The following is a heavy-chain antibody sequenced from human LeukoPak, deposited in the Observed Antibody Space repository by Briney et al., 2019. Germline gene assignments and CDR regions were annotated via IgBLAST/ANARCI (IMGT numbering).Heavy chain of an antibody. CDR2: IYYSGST. D-gene: IGHD1-26*01. CDR3: ARHIFRIVSRDY. V-gene: IGHV4-59*08. Sequence: PSETLSLTCTVSGGSISNYYWSWIRQPPGKGLEWIGYIYYSGSTKYNPSLKSRVTISVDTSKTQFSLKLSSATAADTAVYYCARHIFRIVSRDYWGQGTLVTVSS. CDR1: GGSISNYY. J-gene: IGHJ4*02.